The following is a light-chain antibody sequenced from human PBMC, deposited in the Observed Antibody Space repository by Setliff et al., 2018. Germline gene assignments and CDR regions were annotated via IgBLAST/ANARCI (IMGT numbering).Light chain of an antibody. J-gene: IGLJ1*01. Sequence: QSVLTQPASVSGSPGQSITISCTGTSSDVGGYNFVSWYQQHPGKAPKVMIYEVTNRPSGVSNRFSGSKSGNTASLTISGLQAEDEADYYCSSYTSSSSYVFGTGTSHRP. CDR1: SSDVGGYNF. CDR3: SSYTSSSSYV. CDR2: EVT. V-gene: IGLV2-14*01.